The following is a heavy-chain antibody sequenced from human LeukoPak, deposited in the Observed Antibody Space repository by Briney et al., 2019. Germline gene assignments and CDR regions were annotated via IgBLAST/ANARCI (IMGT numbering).Heavy chain of an antibody. Sequence: GGALRLSCAPSRYTFTSDCMHLVRQAPGEGLGWVSRINSDGSSTSYADSVKGGFTISTDNAKNTLYLQMNSLRAEDTAVYYCARGEWLDYWGQGTLVTVSS. D-gene: IGHD5-24*01. V-gene: IGHV3-74*01. J-gene: IGHJ4*02. CDR2: INSDGSST. CDR3: ARGEWLDY. CDR1: RYTFTSDC.